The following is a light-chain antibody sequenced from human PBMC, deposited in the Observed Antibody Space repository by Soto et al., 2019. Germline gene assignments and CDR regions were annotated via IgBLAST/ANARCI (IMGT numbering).Light chain of an antibody. CDR1: QSVSGSQ. Sequence: EVVLTQSPATLSLSPGDRATLSCEASQSVSGSQFAWYQQKPGLAPRLLLYHASIRATGIPSRFSGSGSGTEFTLTISRLEPEDFAVYYCQQYGSSPPWTFGQGTKVDIK. J-gene: IGKJ1*01. CDR3: QQYGSSPPWT. CDR2: HAS. V-gene: IGKV3D-20*01.